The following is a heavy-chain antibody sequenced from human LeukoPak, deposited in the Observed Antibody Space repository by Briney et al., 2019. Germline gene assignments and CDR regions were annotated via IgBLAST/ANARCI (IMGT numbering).Heavy chain of an antibody. CDR1: GGSISSYY. J-gene: IGHJ4*02. V-gene: IGHV4-59*01. CDR2: IYYSGGT. Sequence: PSETLSLTCTVSGGSISSYYWSWIRQSPGKGLEWIGYIYYSGGTNYNPSLKSRVTISLDTSKNQFSLNLCSVTAADTAVYYCARGRGYSDHWGQGTLVTVSS. D-gene: IGHD5-18*01. CDR3: ARGRGYSDH.